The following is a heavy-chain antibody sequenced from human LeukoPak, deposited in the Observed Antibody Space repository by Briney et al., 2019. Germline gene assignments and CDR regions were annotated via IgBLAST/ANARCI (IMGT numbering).Heavy chain of an antibody. Sequence: PGGSLRLSCSASGSTFSNYVMHWVRQAPGRGLEYVSATSANGDTTYYTDSVKGRFTISRDNSKNTLSLQMTSLRPEDTAVYFCVKDCSRDWNGHWFDSWGQGTLVTVSS. D-gene: IGHD2-21*02. V-gene: IGHV3-64D*09. CDR3: VKDCSRDWNGHWFDS. CDR1: GSTFSNYV. CDR2: TSANGDTT. J-gene: IGHJ5*01.